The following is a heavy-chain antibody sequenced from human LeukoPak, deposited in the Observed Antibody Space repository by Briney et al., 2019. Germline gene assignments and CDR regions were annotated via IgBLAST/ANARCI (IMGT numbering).Heavy chain of an antibody. CDR2: ISYDGSNK. D-gene: IGHD1-26*01. CDR1: GFTFSSYA. V-gene: IGHV3-30*04. CDR3: AREFGSYWGYFDY. Sequence: GRSLRLSCAASGFTFSSYAMHWVRQAPGKGLEWVAVISYDGSNKYYADSVKGRFTISRDNSKNTLYLQMNSLRAEDTAVYYCAREFGSYWGYFDYWGQGTLVTVSS. J-gene: IGHJ4*02.